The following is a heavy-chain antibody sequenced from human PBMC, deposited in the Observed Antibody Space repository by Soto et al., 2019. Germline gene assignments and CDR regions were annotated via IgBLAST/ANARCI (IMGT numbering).Heavy chain of an antibody. V-gene: IGHV1-69*12. CDR2: IIPILGTA. Sequence: QVQLVQSGAEVKKPGSSVKVSCKASGGTFSSYAISWVRQAPAQALEWMGGIIPILGTANYARKFQGRVRITADESTRKADLGLSSLRSENTAVYYCASITGGSYYYYYGMDVWGQGPTVTVSS. D-gene: IGHD2-15*01. CDR3: ASITGGSYYYYYGMDV. J-gene: IGHJ6*02. CDR1: GGTFSSYA.